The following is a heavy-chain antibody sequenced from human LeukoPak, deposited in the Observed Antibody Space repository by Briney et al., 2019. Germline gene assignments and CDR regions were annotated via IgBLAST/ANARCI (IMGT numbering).Heavy chain of an antibody. CDR2: INPNSGGT. CDR1: GYTFTGYY. D-gene: IGHD3-10*01. J-gene: IGHJ4*02. Sequence: ASVKVSCKASGYTFTGYYMHWVRQAPGQGLEWMGWINPNSGGTNYAQKFQGRVTMTRDTSTSTAYMELSRLRSDDTAVYYCARSMVRGVIPPLGYWGQGTLVTVSS. CDR3: ARSMVRGVIPPLGY. V-gene: IGHV1-2*02.